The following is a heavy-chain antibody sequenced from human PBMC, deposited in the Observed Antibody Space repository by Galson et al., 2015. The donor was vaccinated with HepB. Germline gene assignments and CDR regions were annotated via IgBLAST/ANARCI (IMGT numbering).Heavy chain of an antibody. CDR3: AKDLGRCSGGSCYLGYFDY. J-gene: IGHJ4*02. V-gene: IGHV3-23*01. Sequence: SLRLSCAASGFTFSSYAMSWVRQAPGKGLEWVSAISGSGGSTYYADSVKGRFTISRDNSKNTLYLQMNSLRAEDTAVYYCAKDLGRCSGGSCYLGYFDYWGQGTLVTVSS. D-gene: IGHD2-15*01. CDR2: ISGSGGST. CDR1: GFTFSSYA.